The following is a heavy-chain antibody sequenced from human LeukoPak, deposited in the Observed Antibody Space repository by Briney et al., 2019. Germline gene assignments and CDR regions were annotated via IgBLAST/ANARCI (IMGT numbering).Heavy chain of an antibody. CDR3: ARDHTADGNPDY. J-gene: IGHJ4*02. Sequence: PGGSLRLPCAASGFTFSSYAMHWVRQAPGKGLEWVAVISYDGSNKYYADSVKGRFTISRDNSKNTLYLQMNSLRAEDTAVYYCARDHTADGNPDYWGQGTLVTVSS. CDR1: GFTFSSYA. CDR2: ISYDGSNK. V-gene: IGHV3-30*04. D-gene: IGHD5-18*01.